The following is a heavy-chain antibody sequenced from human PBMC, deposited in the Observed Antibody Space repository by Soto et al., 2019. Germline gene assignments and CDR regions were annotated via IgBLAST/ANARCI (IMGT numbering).Heavy chain of an antibody. CDR3: ARWYSDETLHDY. V-gene: IGHV4-31*03. J-gene: IGHJ4*02. CDR2: IYYSGST. Sequence: QVQLQESGPGLVKPSQTLSLTCTVSGGSISSGGYYWSWIRQHPGKGLEWIGYIYYSGSTYYNPPLKRRVTISVDTSKNQFSLKLSSVTAADTAVYYCARWYSDETLHDYWGQGTLVTVSS. CDR1: GGSISSGGYY. D-gene: IGHD4-17*01.